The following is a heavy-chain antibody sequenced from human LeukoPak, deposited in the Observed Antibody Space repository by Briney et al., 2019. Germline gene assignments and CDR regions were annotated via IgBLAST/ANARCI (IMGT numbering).Heavy chain of an antibody. Sequence: GGSLRLSCAASGFTFSNAWMSWVRQASGKGLKWLGRVTSKTPNYATPYAASMKGRFTPSRDDSKNTAYLQMNSLKTEDTAVYFCTTTLAVDGGLSFDNWGQGTLVIVSS. V-gene: IGHV3-73*01. CDR2: VTSKTPNYAT. D-gene: IGHD6-19*01. CDR3: TTTLAVDGGLSFDN. J-gene: IGHJ4*02. CDR1: GFTFSNAW.